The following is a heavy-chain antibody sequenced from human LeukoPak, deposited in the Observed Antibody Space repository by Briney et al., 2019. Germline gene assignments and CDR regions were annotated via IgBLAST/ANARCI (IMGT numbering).Heavy chain of an antibody. Sequence: SETLSLTCTVSGGSLSSSSYYWGWIRQPPGKGLEWIGSIYYSGSTYYNPSLKSRVTISVDTSKNQFSLKLSSVTAADTAVYYCARDPKPTHYYDSSGYYGPWGQGTLVTVSS. V-gene: IGHV4-39*07. CDR3: ARDPKPTHYYDSSGYYGP. CDR2: IYYSGST. CDR1: GGSLSSSSYY. D-gene: IGHD3-22*01. J-gene: IGHJ5*02.